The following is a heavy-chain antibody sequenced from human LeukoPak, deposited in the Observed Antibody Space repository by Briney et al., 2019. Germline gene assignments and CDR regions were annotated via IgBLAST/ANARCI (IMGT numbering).Heavy chain of an antibody. CDR1: GYTFTGYY. Sequence: GASVKVSFTASGYTFTGYYMHWVRQAPGQGLEWMGWINPNSGGTNYAQKFQGRVTMTRDTSISTAYMELSRLRSDDTAVYYCARGGSAWYPYYYYGMDVWGQGTTVTVSS. CDR3: ARGGSAWYPYYYYGMDV. CDR2: INPNSGGT. D-gene: IGHD6-19*01. V-gene: IGHV1-2*02. J-gene: IGHJ6*02.